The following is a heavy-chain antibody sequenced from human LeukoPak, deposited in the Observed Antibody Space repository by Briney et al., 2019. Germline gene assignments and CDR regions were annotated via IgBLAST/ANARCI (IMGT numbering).Heavy chain of an antibody. V-gene: IGHV3-48*02. D-gene: IGHD4-17*01. Sequence: QSGGSLRLSCAASGFTFSPYSMNWVRQAPGKGLEWVSYISSSSITIFYADSVKGRFTISRDIARNSLYLQMNSLRDEDSAVYYCARDRRYYGDYYFYGLDVWGQGTTVTVSS. CDR2: ISSSSITI. J-gene: IGHJ6*02. CDR1: GFTFSPYS. CDR3: ARDRRYYGDYYFYGLDV.